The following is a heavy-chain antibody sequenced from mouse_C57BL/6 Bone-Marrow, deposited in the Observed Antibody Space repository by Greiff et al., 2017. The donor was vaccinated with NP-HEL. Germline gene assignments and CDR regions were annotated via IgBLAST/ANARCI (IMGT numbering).Heavy chain of an antibody. V-gene: IGHV1-69*01. D-gene: IGHD1-1*01. Sequence: VQLQQPGAELVMPGASVKLSCKASGYTFTSYWMHWVKQRPGQGLEWIGEIDPSDSYTNYNQKFKGKSTLTVDKSSSTAYMQLSSLTSEDSAVYYCASTVDRDFDYWGQGTTLTVSS. CDR3: ASTVDRDFDY. CDR2: IDPSDSYT. CDR1: GYTFTSYW. J-gene: IGHJ2*01.